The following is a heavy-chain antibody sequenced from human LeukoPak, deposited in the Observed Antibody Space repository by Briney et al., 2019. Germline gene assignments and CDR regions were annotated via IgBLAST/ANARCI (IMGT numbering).Heavy chain of an antibody. Sequence: ASVKVSCKASGYTFTGYYMHWVRQAPGQGLEWMGWINPNSGGTNYAQKFQGRVTMTRDTSISTAYMELSSLRPEDTAVYYCATRLDILTGYYGDFDYWGQGTLVTVSS. CDR2: INPNSGGT. V-gene: IGHV1-2*02. D-gene: IGHD3-9*01. J-gene: IGHJ4*02. CDR1: GYTFTGYY. CDR3: ATRLDILTGYYGDFDY.